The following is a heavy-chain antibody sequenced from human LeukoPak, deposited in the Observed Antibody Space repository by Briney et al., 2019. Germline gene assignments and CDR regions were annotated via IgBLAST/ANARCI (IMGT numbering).Heavy chain of an antibody. CDR1: GGSISSYY. D-gene: IGHD5-18*01. V-gene: IGHV4-59*01. CDR3: ARPYSYGPGGAFDI. J-gene: IGHJ3*02. Sequence: SETLSLTCTVSGGSISSYYWSWIRQPPGKGLEWIGYIYYSGSTNYNPSLKSRVTISVDTSKNQFSLKLSSVTAADTAVYYCARPYSYGPGGAFDIWGQGTMVTVSS. CDR2: IYYSGST.